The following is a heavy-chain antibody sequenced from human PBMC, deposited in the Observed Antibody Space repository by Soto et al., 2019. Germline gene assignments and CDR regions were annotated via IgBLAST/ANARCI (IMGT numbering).Heavy chain of an antibody. V-gene: IGHV5-51*01. J-gene: IGHJ3*02. CDR1: GYSFTSYW. CDR2: IYPGDSDT. CDR3: ARQKAARDDAFDI. D-gene: IGHD6-6*01. Sequence: GESLKISCKGSGYSFTSYWIGWVRQMPGKGLEWMGIIYPGDSDTRYSPSFQGQVTISADKSISTAYLQWSSLKASDTAMYYCARQKAARDDAFDIWGQGTMVTVSS.